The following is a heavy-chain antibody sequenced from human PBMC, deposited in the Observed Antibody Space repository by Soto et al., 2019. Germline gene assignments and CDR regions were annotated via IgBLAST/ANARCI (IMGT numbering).Heavy chain of an antibody. CDR3: ASTVVTGY. CDR2: INSDGSST. CDR1: GFTFSSDW. J-gene: IGHJ4*02. Sequence: EVQLVESGGGLVQPGGSLRLSCAVSGFTFSSDWMHWVRQAPGKGLVWVSRINSDGSSTSYADSVKGRFTFSRDNAKNTLYLQMNSLRAEDTAVYYCASTVVTGYWGQGTLVTVSS. D-gene: IGHD2-15*01. V-gene: IGHV3-74*01.